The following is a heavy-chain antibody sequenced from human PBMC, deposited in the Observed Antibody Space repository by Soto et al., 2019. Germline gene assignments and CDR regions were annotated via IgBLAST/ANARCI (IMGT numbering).Heavy chain of an antibody. CDR2: ISYDGSNK. V-gene: IGHV3-30*18. Sequence: QVQLVESGGGVVQPGRSLRLSCAASGFTFSSYGMHWVRQAPGKGLEWVAVISYDGSNKYYADSVKGRFTISRDNSKNTLYLQMNSLSAEDTAVYYCAKEAAVAGDYFDYWGQGTLVTVSS. J-gene: IGHJ4*02. CDR3: AKEAAVAGDYFDY. CDR1: GFTFSSYG. D-gene: IGHD6-19*01.